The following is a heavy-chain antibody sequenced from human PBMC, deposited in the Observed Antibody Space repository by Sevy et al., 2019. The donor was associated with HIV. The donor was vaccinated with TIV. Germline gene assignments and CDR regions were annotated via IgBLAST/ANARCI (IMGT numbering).Heavy chain of an antibody. CDR1: GGSITTGPYY. CDR3: AKSLKAWYDFPAFDH. D-gene: IGHD1-20*01. J-gene: IGHJ4*02. CDR2: MYGTVEPNGNT. V-gene: IGHV4-39*02. Sequence: ASETLSLTCSISGGSITTGPYYWAWIRQSPGKGPEWLGSMYGTVEPNGNTYYNPTLKTRIDMSMDKSNNRFALSLRSVISADTAVYFCAKSLKAWYDFPAFDHWSQGIPVTVSS.